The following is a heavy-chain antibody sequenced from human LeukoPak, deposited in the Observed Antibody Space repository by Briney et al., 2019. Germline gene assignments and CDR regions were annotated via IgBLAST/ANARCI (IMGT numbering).Heavy chain of an antibody. D-gene: IGHD1-26*01. CDR2: ISAYNGNT. V-gene: IGHV1-18*01. Sequence: GASVKVSCKASGYTFTSYGISWVRQAPGQGLEWMGWISAYNGNTNYAQKFQGRVTMTRDTSISTAYMELSRLRSDDTAVYYCARVLRERSIWGQGTLVTVSS. J-gene: IGHJ4*02. CDR1: GYTFTSYG. CDR3: ARVLRERSI.